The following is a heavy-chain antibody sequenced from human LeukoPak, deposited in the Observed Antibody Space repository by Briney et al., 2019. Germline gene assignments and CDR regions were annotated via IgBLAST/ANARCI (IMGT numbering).Heavy chain of an antibody. CDR3: AKNGRRYSSDYFDY. V-gene: IGHV3-23*01. D-gene: IGHD5-18*01. J-gene: IGHJ4*02. CDR1: GLTFSSYA. CDR2: ITGSGAET. Sequence: GGSLRLSCAASGLTFSSYAMSWVRQAPGKGLEWVSSITGSGAETNSADAVKGRFTISTDNSKNTLYLQMNTLRAEDTAVHSCAKNGRRYSSDYFDYWGQGTLVTVSS.